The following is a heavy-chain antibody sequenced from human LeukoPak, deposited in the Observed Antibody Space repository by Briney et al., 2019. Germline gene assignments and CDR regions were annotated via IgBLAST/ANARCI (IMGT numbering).Heavy chain of an antibody. J-gene: IGHJ4*02. V-gene: IGHV3-30*04. Sequence: GGSLRLSCAASGFTFSSYAMHWVRQAPGKGLEWVAVISYGGSNKYYADSVKGRFTISRDNSKNMLYLQMNSLRAEDTAVYYCARVGSGGDLDYWGQGTLVTVSS. CDR1: GFTFSSYA. CDR3: ARVGSGGDLDY. D-gene: IGHD2-15*01. CDR2: ISYGGSNK.